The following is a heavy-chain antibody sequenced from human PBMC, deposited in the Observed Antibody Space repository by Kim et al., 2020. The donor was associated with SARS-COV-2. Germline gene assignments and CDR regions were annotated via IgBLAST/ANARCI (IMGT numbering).Heavy chain of an antibody. Sequence: SETLSLTCGVSDYSIRNSNWWGWIRQPPGEGLEWIGYIYYSGSTYFNPSLESRVTMSIDTSKNQFSLKLTSVTAVDTAVYYCARAQYTGSYVYYFDYWGPGTLVAVSS. D-gene: IGHD1-26*01. J-gene: IGHJ4*02. CDR3: ARAQYTGSYVYYFDY. CDR1: DYSIRNSNW. V-gene: IGHV4-28*03. CDR2: IYYSGST.